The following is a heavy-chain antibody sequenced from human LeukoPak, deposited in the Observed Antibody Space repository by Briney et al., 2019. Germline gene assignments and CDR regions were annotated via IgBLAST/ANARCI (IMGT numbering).Heavy chain of an antibody. CDR3: ATGIDTDYDY. CDR2: FDPEDGET. D-gene: IGHD2-2*02. J-gene: IGHJ4*02. CDR1: GYTLTELS. Sequence: SVKVSGKDSGYTLTELSMHLMRQAPGTGLEWMGGFDPEDGETIYAQKFQGRVTMTEDTSTDTAYMELSSLRSEDTAVYYCATGIDTDYDYWGQGTLVTVSS. V-gene: IGHV1-24*01.